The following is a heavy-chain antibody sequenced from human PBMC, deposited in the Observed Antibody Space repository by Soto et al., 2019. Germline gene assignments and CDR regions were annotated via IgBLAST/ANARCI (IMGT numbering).Heavy chain of an antibody. Sequence: GGSLRLSCAASGFTFSSYWMHWVRQAPGKGLVWVSRINSDGSSTSYADSVKGRFTVSRDNSKSTVYLELNNLSAEDTAVYHCAKNQGVELVPLATVDWFDPWGQGSVVTVSS. CDR3: AKNQGVELVPLATVDWFDP. J-gene: IGHJ5*02. CDR2: INSDGSST. D-gene: IGHD1-26*01. CDR1: GFTFSSYW. V-gene: IGHV3-74*01.